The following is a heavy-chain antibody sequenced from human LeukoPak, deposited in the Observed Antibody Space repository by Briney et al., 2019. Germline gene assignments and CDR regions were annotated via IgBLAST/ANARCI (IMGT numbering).Heavy chain of an antibody. J-gene: IGHJ6*02. V-gene: IGHV3-33*08. CDR3: ARSPKGDSYGMDV. Sequence: PGKSLRLSCAASGFTFSSFGMHWVRRAPGKGLEWVAVIWYDGSHEYYAVSVKGRFTISRDNSKNTLYLQINSLRAEDTAVYYCARSPKGDSYGMDVWGQGTTVTVSS. CDR1: GFTFSSFG. CDR2: IWYDGSHE.